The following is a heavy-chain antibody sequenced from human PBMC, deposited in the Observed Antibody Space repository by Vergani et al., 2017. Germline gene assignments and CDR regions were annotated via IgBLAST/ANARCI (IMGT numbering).Heavy chain of an antibody. J-gene: IGHJ3*02. CDR1: GFTFSSYA. CDR3: AKDLVISVVVIRMGLAFDI. V-gene: IGHV3-23*01. Sequence: EVQLLESGGGLVQPGGSLRLSCAASGFTFSSYAMSWVRQAPGKGLEWVSAISGSGGSTYYADSVKGRFTISRDNSKNTLYLQMNSLRAEDTAVYYCAKDLVISVVVIRMGLAFDIWGQGTMVTVSS. CDR2: ISGSGGST. D-gene: IGHD3-22*01.